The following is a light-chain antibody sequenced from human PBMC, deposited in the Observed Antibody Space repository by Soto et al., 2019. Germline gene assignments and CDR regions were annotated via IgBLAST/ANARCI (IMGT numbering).Light chain of an antibody. CDR3: SSYAGSNNLVV. CDR1: TSDVGGYNY. CDR2: GVS. Sequence: QSALTQPASVSGSPGQSITISCTGTTSDVGGYNYVSWYQQYPGKAPKLMIYGVSNRPSGVPDRFSGSKSGNTASLTVSGLQAEDEADYYCSSYAGSNNLVVFGGGTKLTVL. V-gene: IGLV2-8*01. J-gene: IGLJ2*01.